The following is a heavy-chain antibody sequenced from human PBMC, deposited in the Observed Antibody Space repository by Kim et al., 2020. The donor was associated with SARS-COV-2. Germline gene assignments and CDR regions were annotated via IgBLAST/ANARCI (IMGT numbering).Heavy chain of an antibody. D-gene: IGHD6-13*01. Sequence: YAQKFQGRVTMTRNTSISTAYMELSSLRSEDTAVYYCARMGGSSWSGDDYWGQGTLVTVSS. CDR3: ARMGGSSWSGDDY. V-gene: IGHV1-8*01. J-gene: IGHJ4*02.